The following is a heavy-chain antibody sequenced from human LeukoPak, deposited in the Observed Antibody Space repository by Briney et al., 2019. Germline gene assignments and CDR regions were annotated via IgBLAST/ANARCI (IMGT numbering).Heavy chain of an antibody. J-gene: IGHJ4*02. CDR1: GFTFPDFS. Sequence: PGGSLRLSCTASGFTFPDFSMIWVRQAPGKGLEWVSAVSGSGRTTYYADSVKGRFTISRDNSKNTLYLQMTSLRAEDTAVYYCAKIVVATKPYWGQGTLVTVSS. CDR2: VSGSGRTT. D-gene: IGHD2-21*01. V-gene: IGHV3-23*01. CDR3: AKIVVATKPY.